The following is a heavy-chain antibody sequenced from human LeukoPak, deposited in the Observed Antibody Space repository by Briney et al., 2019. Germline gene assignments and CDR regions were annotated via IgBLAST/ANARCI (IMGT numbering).Heavy chain of an antibody. CDR1: GFTFSSSG. Sequence: PGGSLRLSCAASGFTFSSSGMHWVRQAPGKGLEWVAFIQSDGRNKYYADSVKGRFTISRDNAKNAVFLQMNSLRAEDTAVYYCARAIAAAGAYWGQGTLVTVSS. CDR3: ARAIAAAGAY. CDR2: IQSDGRNK. J-gene: IGHJ4*02. D-gene: IGHD6-13*01. V-gene: IGHV3-30*02.